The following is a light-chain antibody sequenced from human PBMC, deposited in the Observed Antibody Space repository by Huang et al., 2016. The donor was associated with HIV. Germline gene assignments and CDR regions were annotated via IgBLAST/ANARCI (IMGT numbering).Light chain of an antibody. J-gene: IGKJ1*01. V-gene: IGKV3-15*01. CDR3: QQYNTSPRT. CDR2: GAS. CDR1: QSVFKN. Sequence: ENLMTQSPSTLSVSPGESATLSCRASQSVFKNLAVYQQKPGHAPKLLIYGASTRAAGIPARFSGSGSGTDFTLTISSLQSEDFAVYYCQQYNTSPRTFGQGTKVEV.